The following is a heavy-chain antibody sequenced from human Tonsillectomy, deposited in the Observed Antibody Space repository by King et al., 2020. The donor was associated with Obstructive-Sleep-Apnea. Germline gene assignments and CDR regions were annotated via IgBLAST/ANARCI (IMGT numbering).Heavy chain of an antibody. J-gene: IGHJ1*01. CDR2: IKSTTDGGKT. CDR3: TTDGLGYYDSSGYYHRTSQH. D-gene: IGHD3-22*01. Sequence: EVQLVESGGGLVKPGGSLRLCCAAAGFTFRNAWMSWVRQAPVKGLEWVGRIKSTTDGGKTYYAAPVKGRFTISRDDSKNTLYLQMNSLKTEDTAVYYCTTDGLGYYDSSGYYHRTSQHSGQGTLVTVSS. V-gene: IGHV3-15*01. CDR1: GFTFRNAW.